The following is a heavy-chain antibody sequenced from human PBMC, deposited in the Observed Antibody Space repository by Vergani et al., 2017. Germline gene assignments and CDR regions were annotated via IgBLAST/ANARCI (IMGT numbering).Heavy chain of an antibody. V-gene: IGHV6-1*01. CDR1: GDSVSSNSDA. Sequence: QVQLQQSGPGLVKPSQTLSLTCAISGDSVSSNSDAWNWVRQSPSRGLEWLGRTYYRSKWYNDYAISVKSRIIINPDTSKNQFALQLKSVTPEDTAVYYCARDLGSGWYSWWFDPWGQGTLVTVSS. J-gene: IGHJ5*02. D-gene: IGHD6-19*01. CDR2: TYYRSKWYN. CDR3: ARDLGSGWYSWWFDP.